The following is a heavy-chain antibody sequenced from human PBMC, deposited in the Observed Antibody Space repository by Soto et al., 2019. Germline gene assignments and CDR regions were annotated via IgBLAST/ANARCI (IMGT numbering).Heavy chain of an antibody. Sequence: ASVKVSCKASGYTFTSYGISWVRQATGQGLEWMGWMNPNSANTGYAQKFQGRVTMTRDTSITTAYIELSSLKSEDTAVYYCARGVTKDFYYYYMDVWGKGTTVTVSS. J-gene: IGHJ6*03. D-gene: IGHD4-17*01. CDR2: MNPNSANT. CDR1: GYTFTSYG. V-gene: IGHV1-8*02. CDR3: ARGVTKDFYYYYMDV.